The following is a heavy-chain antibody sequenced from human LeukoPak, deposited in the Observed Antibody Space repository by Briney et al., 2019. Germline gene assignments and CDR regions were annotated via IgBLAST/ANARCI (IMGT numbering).Heavy chain of an antibody. J-gene: IGHJ5*02. CDR2: ISAYNGNT. CDR3: ARLFGSGYYDFWSGYYGPSWFDP. CDR1: GYTFTSYG. D-gene: IGHD3-3*01. V-gene: IGHV1-18*01. Sequence: ASVKVSCKASGYTFTSYGISWVRQAPGQGLEWMGWISAYNGNTNYAQKLQGRVTMTTDTSTSTAYMELRSLRSDDTAVYYCARLFGSGYYDFWSGYYGPSWFDPWGQGTLVTVSS.